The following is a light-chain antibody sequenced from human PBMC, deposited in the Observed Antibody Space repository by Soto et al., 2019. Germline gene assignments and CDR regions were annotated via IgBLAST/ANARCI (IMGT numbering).Light chain of an antibody. V-gene: IGKV1-39*01. J-gene: IGKJ5*01. Sequence: DIQMTQSPSSLSASVGDTVTITCRASQTIRTFLNWYQQKPGKAPDLLIYAASTLQGGVPSRFSGSGSGTDVTLTSSNLQPEDFATYYWQQSYSTPSISFGQGTRLENK. CDR2: AAS. CDR3: QQSYSTPSIS. CDR1: QTIRTF.